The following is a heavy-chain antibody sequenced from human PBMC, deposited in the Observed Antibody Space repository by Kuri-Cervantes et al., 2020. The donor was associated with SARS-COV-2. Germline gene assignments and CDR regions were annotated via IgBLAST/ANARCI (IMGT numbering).Heavy chain of an antibody. CDR1: GFTFSSYG. V-gene: IGHV3-33*01. Sequence: GESLKISCAASGFTFSSYGMHWVRQAPGKVLEWVAVIWYDRSNKYYADSVKGRFTISRDNSKNTLYLQMNSLRAEDTAVYYCARDYIAARPGLDYWGQGTLVTVSS. J-gene: IGHJ4*02. CDR2: IWYDRSNK. D-gene: IGHD6-6*01. CDR3: ARDYIAARPGLDY.